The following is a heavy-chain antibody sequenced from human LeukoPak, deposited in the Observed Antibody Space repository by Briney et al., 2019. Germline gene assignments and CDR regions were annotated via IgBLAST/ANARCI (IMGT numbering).Heavy chain of an antibody. CDR1: GFTFSSYA. Sequence: GRSLRLSCAASGFTFSSYAMHWVRQAPGKGLEWVAVISYDGSNKYYADSVKGRFTISRDNSKNTLYLQMNSLRAEHTAVYYCARDYSSSWYNWGQGTLVTVSS. J-gene: IGHJ4*02. D-gene: IGHD6-13*01. V-gene: IGHV3-30*04. CDR2: ISYDGSNK. CDR3: ARDYSSSWYN.